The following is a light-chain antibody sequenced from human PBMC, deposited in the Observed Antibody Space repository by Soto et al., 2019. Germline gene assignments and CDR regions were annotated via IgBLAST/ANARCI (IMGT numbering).Light chain of an antibody. CDR1: SSNIGSNT. J-gene: IGLJ2*01. V-gene: IGLV1-44*01. CDR3: AAWDGSLNGWV. Sequence: QSVQTQAPSASGTPGQRVTISCSGSSSNIGSNTVSWYQQVPGTAPKLLIYSNDQRPSGVPDRFSGSKSGTSASLAIGGLQSEDEADYYCAAWDGSLNGWVFGGGTKLTVL. CDR2: SND.